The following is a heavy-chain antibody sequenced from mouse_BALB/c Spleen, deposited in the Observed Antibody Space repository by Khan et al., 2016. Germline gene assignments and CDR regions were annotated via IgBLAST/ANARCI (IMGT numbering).Heavy chain of an antibody. D-gene: IGHD1-1*01. CDR1: GYSITSGYY. J-gene: IGHJ1*01. CDR2: ISYDGIN. Sequence: EVQLQESGPGLVKPSQSLSLTCSVTGYSITSGYYWNWIRQFPGNKLEWMGHISYDGINNYNPSLKNRISISRDTSKNQFFLKLYSVTTEDSATYYSATGGVITAAHWYFDVWGAGTTVTVSS. V-gene: IGHV3-6*02. CDR3: ATGGVITAAHWYFDV.